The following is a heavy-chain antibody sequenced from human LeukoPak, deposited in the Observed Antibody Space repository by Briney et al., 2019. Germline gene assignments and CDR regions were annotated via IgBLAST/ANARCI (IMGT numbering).Heavy chain of an antibody. J-gene: IGHJ4*02. CDR3: ARVPDPYYYDSSGYYAPDY. Sequence: GASVKVSCKASGYTFTSYGISWVRQAPGQGLEWMGWISACNGNTNYAQKLQGRVTMTTDTSTSTAYMELRSLRSDDTAVYYCARVPDPYYYDSSGYYAPDYWGQGTLVTVSS. CDR1: GYTFTSYG. D-gene: IGHD3-22*01. CDR2: ISACNGNT. V-gene: IGHV1-18*01.